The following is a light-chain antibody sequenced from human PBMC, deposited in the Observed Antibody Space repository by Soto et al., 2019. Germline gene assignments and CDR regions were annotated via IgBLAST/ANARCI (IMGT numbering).Light chain of an antibody. Sequence: QSALTQPPSASGTPGQRVTISCSGSSSNIGPNAVNWYQQLPGTAPKLLIYTNNQRPSGVPDRFSASKSGTSASLAINGLQSEDEADYYCAAWDDSLNGVVFGGGTKLTVL. CDR2: TNN. J-gene: IGLJ2*01. V-gene: IGLV1-44*01. CDR1: SSNIGPNA. CDR3: AAWDDSLNGVV.